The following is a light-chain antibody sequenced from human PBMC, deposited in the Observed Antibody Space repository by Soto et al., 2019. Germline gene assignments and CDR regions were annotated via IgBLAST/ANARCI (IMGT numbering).Light chain of an antibody. CDR3: QSYDSGLSGHWV. Sequence: QSVLTQPPSMSGAPGQRVTMSCTGSSSNLGAGYDVHWYQRLPGAAPKLLIYDNTHRPSGFPNRFSGSKSGTSASLAITGLQAEDEADYYCQSYDSGLSGHWVFGGGTKLTVL. J-gene: IGLJ3*02. CDR1: SSNLGAGYD. V-gene: IGLV1-40*01. CDR2: DNT.